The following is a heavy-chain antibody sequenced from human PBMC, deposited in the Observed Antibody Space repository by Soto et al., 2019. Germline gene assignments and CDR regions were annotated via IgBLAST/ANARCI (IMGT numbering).Heavy chain of an antibody. CDR2: IYSGGTT. J-gene: IGHJ4*02. V-gene: IGHV4-4*07. CDR1: AGSTTTYY. Sequence: SQSLSLTSTLSAGSTTTYYRSWIRPPDGKGLEWNGRIYSGGTTNYNPSLRSRVTVSVDMSKNQFSLKLSSVTAADTAVYYCARGPGGFGEFSLDYWGQGTLVTVSS. CDR3: ARGPGGFGEFSLDY. D-gene: IGHD3-10*01.